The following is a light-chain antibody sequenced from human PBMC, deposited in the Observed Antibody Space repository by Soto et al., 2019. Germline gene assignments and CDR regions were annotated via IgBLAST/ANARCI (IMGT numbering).Light chain of an antibody. V-gene: IGLV2-14*01. Sequence: QSALTQPASVSGSPGQSITISCTGTSSDVGGYSHVSWYQQHPGKAPKLMIYDVTNRPSGISYRVSGSKSGNTASLTISGLQSEDEADYYCSSYTSTSTLVVGGGTKLTVL. CDR2: DVT. J-gene: IGLJ2*01. CDR3: SSYTSTSTLV. CDR1: SSDVGGYSH.